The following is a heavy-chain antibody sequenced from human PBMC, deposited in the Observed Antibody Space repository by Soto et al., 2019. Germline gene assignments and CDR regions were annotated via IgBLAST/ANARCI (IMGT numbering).Heavy chain of an antibody. CDR2: VYYSGTA. CDR1: GGAVSSGSHD. CDR3: ARFGGQLWLGGCTGRNCYHHWFDS. Sequence: KASETLSLTCTVSGGAVSSGSHDWSWIRQPPGKGLEWIGYVYYSGTANYNPSLKSRVTMSVDTSKNQFFLTLNSVTAADTAVYYCARFGGQLWLGGCTGRNCYHHWFDSWGQGILVTVSS. J-gene: IGHJ5*01. D-gene: IGHD2-15*01. V-gene: IGHV4-61*01.